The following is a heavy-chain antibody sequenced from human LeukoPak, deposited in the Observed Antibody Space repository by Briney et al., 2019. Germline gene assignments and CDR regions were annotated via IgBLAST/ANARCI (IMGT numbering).Heavy chain of an antibody. CDR3: LPGYPTVGGS. J-gene: IGHJ5*02. CDR1: GFTFSSSE. D-gene: IGHD3-16*01. CDR2: ISSGGSAI. Sequence: GGSLRLSCAASGFTFSSSEMNWVRQAPGKGLDWVSFISSGGSAIYYADSVKGRFTISRDNAKNSLYLQMNSLRAEDSAVYYCLPGYPTVGGSWGQGALVTVSS. V-gene: IGHV3-48*03.